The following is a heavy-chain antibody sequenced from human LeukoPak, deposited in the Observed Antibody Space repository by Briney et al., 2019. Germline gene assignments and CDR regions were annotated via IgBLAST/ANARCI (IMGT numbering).Heavy chain of an antibody. CDR2: ISYDGSNK. V-gene: IGHV3-30*19. CDR1: GFTFSSYG. D-gene: IGHD6-19*01. J-gene: IGHJ4*02. Sequence: QPGGSLRLSCAASGFTFSSYGMHWVRQAPGKGLEWVAVISYDGSNKYYADSVKGRFTISRDNSKNTLYLQMNSLRAEDTAVYYCASGGVAGPFDYWGQGTLVTVSS. CDR3: ASGGVAGPFDY.